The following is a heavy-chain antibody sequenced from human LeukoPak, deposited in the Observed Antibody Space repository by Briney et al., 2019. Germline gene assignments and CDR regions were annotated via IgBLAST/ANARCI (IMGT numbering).Heavy chain of an antibody. CDR2: IYPGDSDT. J-gene: IGHJ4*02. CDR1: GYSFTSYW. Sequence: GESLKISCXGSGYSFTSYWIGWVREMPEKGLEWMGIIYPGDSDTRYSPSFQGQVTISADKSISTAYLQWSSLKASDTAMYYCARQSRSYGYDFDYWGQGTLVTVSS. CDR3: ARQSRSYGYDFDY. D-gene: IGHD5-18*01. V-gene: IGHV5-51*01.